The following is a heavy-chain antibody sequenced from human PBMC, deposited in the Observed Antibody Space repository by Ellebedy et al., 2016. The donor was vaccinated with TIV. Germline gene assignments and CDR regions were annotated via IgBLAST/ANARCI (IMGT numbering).Heavy chain of an antibody. CDR1: GGSISNDY. V-gene: IGHV4-4*07. D-gene: IGHD4-17*01. CDR3: ARNEVGITNYGMDL. J-gene: IGHJ5*02. Sequence: MPSETLSLTCTVSGGSISNDYCSWIRQPAGQGLEWIGRIPTSGSSNYNPSLKSRVTMSVDTSKNQISLRLTSVTAADPAVYYCARNEVGITNYGMDLWGQGTLVTVSS. CDR2: IPTSGSS.